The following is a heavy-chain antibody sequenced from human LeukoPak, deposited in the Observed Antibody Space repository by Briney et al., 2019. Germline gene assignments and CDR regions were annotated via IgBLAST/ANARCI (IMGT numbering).Heavy chain of an antibody. Sequence: SETLSLTCAVSGGSISSSNWWGWVRQTPDKGLEWIGEIHHSGNTNYNPSLKSRVTISVDKSNNQFSLELTSVTAADTAVYYCARPYSYYMDVWGTGTTVTVSS. J-gene: IGHJ6*03. V-gene: IGHV4-4*02. CDR3: ARPYSYYMDV. CDR1: GGSISSSNW. CDR2: IHHSGNT.